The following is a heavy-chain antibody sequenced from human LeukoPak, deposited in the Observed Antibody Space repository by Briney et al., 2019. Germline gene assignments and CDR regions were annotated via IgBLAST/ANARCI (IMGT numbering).Heavy chain of an antibody. CDR2: INSGGGRT. CDR1: GFSFSAYE. J-gene: IGHJ4*02. V-gene: IGHV3-48*03. CDR3: ALFSWPYY. Sequence: GGSLRLSCAASGFSFSAYEMDWVRQAPGKGLEWVANINSGGGRTLYADGVRGRFTISRDDAKNSLYLQMNSLRAEDTAVYYCALFSWPYYWGQGTLVTVSS.